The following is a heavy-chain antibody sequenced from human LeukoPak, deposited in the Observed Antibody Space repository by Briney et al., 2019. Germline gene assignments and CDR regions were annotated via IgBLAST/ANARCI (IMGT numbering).Heavy chain of an antibody. D-gene: IGHD4-23*01. CDR1: GFTFTGHY. Sequence: GASVKVSCKASGFTFTGHYIHWVRQAPGQGLEWMGYINPHSGGTSSPQKFQGRVTLTTDTSISAAYMELSSLISDDTAMYYCVREGNEVLTKDFDSWGQGTLVTVSS. CDR2: INPHSGGT. CDR3: VREGNEVLTKDFDS. V-gene: IGHV1-2*02. J-gene: IGHJ4*02.